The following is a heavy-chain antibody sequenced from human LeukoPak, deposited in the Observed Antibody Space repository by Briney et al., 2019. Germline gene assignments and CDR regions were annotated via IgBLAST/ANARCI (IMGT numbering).Heavy chain of an antibody. J-gene: IGHJ1*01. Sequence: SETLSLTCSVSGGSISSYYWSWIRQPPGKGLEWIGYIYYSGTTNYNPSLKSRVTISVDTSKNQFSLKLSSVTAADTAVYYCAREDYCSGGSCYSGYFQHWGQGTLVTVSS. CDR3: AREDYCSGGSCYSGYFQH. D-gene: IGHD2-15*01. CDR1: GGSISSYY. CDR2: IYYSGTT. V-gene: IGHV4-59*01.